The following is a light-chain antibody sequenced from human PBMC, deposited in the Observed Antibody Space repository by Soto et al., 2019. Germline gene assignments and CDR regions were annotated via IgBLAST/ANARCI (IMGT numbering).Light chain of an antibody. Sequence: QSALTQPASVSGSPGQSIAISCTGTSSDIGTFNYVSWYQQHPGKAPKLMIHEVSNRPSGVSDRFAGSKSGNTASLTISGLQADDEADYYCSSHTTHNARVFGTGTKLTVL. V-gene: IGLV2-14*01. CDR1: SSDIGTFNY. CDR3: SSHTTHNARV. CDR2: EVS. J-gene: IGLJ1*01.